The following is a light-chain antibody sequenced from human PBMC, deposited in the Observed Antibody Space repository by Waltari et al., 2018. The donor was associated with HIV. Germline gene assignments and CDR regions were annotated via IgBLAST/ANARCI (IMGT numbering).Light chain of an antibody. CDR1: TSNRGRHN. CDR3: VTWDNSLRGVV. J-gene: IGLJ2*01. Sequence: SVVTQPLLAAGPPGQRVPIPCSGNTSNRGRHNILWYQHLPGPAPKLLIHRDDPRPSGISDRFSGSTSGTSASLAISGLRFEDEADYYCVTWDNSLRGVVFGGGTKVAVL. V-gene: IGLV1-47*01. CDR2: RDD.